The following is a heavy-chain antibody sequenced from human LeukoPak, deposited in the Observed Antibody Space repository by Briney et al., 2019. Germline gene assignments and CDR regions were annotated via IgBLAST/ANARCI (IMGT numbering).Heavy chain of an antibody. J-gene: IGHJ6*04. V-gene: IGHV3-48*03. CDR2: ISSSGSTI. Sequence: PTGGSLRLSCAASGVTFSSYEMNWVRQAPGKGLEWVSYISSSGSTIYYADSVKGRFTISRDNAKNSLYLQMNSLRAEDTAVYYCAELGITMIGGVWGKGTTVTISS. CDR1: GVTFSSYE. CDR3: AELGITMIGGV. D-gene: IGHD3-10*02.